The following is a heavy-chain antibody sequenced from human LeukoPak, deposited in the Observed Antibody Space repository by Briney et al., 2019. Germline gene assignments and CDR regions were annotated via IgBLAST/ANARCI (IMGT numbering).Heavy chain of an antibody. CDR1: GYTFTGYY. CDR2: INPNSGGA. Sequence: ASVKVSCKASGYTFTGYYMHWVRQAPGQGLEWMGWINPNSGGANYAQKFQGRVTMTRDTSISAAYMELSRLRSDDTAVYYCAREYFDWSNWFDPWGQGTLVTVSS. J-gene: IGHJ5*02. CDR3: AREYFDWSNWFDP. D-gene: IGHD3-9*01. V-gene: IGHV1-2*02.